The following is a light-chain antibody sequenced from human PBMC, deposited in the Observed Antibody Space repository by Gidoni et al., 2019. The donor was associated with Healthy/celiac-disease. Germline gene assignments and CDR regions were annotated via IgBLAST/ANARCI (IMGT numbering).Light chain of an antibody. J-gene: IGLJ2*01. CDR1: SSDVGGYNY. CDR3: CSYAGSLV. V-gene: IGLV2-11*01. Sequence: QSALTQPRSVSGSPGQSVTISCTGTSSDVGGYNYVSWYQQHPGKAPKLMIYDVSKRPSGVPDRFSGSKSGNTASLTISRLQAEDEADYYCCSYAGSLVFGGGTKLTVL. CDR2: DVS.